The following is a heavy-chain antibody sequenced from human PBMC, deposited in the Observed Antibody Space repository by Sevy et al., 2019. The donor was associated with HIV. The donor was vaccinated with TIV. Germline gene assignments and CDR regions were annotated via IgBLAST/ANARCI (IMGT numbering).Heavy chain of an antibody. Sequence: GGSLRLSCVASGFTFSRYSMNWVRQAPGKGLEWVSNSGSTGPTIYYADSVKGRFTISRDNAKNSLYLQMNSLREEDTAVYYCARPGSGWFEFDSWGQGTLVTVSS. J-gene: IGHJ4*02. V-gene: IGHV3-48*02. D-gene: IGHD6-19*01. CDR3: ARPGSGWFEFDS. CDR1: GFTFSRYS. CDR2: SGSTGPTI.